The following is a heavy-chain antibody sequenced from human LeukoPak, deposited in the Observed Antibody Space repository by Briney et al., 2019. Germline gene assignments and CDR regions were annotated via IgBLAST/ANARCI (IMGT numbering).Heavy chain of an antibody. CDR3: ALYGSGSSDAFDI. J-gene: IGHJ3*02. D-gene: IGHD3-10*01. Sequence: PSETLSLTCTVSGGSISSYYWSWIRQPPGKGLGWIGYIYYSGSTNYNPSLKSRVTISVDTSKNQFSLKLSSVTAADTAVYYCALYGSGSSDAFDIWGLGTMVTVSS. CDR2: IYYSGST. V-gene: IGHV4-59*01. CDR1: GGSISSYY.